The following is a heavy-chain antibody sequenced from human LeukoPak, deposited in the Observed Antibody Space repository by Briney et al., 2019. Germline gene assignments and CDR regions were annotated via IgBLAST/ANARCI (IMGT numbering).Heavy chain of an antibody. CDR1: GFTFSTYW. Sequence: GGSLRLSCAASGFTFSTYWMHWVRQVPGKGLVWVSAISGGGGDTYYADSVKGRFTISRDNSKNTLSLQMNSLRAEDTALYYCARRVYTGTWSAFDYWGQGTLVTVSS. CDR3: ARRVYTGTWSAFDY. D-gene: IGHD6-13*01. J-gene: IGHJ4*02. V-gene: IGHV3-23*01. CDR2: ISGGGGDT.